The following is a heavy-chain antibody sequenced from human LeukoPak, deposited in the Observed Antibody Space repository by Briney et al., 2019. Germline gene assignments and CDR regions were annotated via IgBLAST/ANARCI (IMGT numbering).Heavy chain of an antibody. Sequence: HTGGSLRLSCAASGFTFSSCWMHWVRQAPGKGLVWVSRINSDGSSTTYADSVKGRFTISRDNAKKTLYLQMNSLRAEDTAVYYCACRGYSDPDYWGRGTLVTVSS. V-gene: IGHV3-74*01. D-gene: IGHD4-17*01. CDR3: ACRGYSDPDY. CDR1: GFTFSSCW. CDR2: INSDGSST. J-gene: IGHJ4*02.